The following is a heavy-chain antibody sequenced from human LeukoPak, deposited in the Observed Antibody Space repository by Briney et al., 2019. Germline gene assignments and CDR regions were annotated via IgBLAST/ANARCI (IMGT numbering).Heavy chain of an antibody. D-gene: IGHD5/OR15-5a*01. CDR2: IGSSGSTM. Sequence: GGSLRLSCAASGFTFSSDEMNWVRQAPGKGLEWVSYIGSSGSTMYYADSVKGRFTISRDNAKNSLYLQMNSLRVEDTAVYYCVCPRPSTIGENNWGQGILVTVSS. V-gene: IGHV3-48*03. CDR3: VCPRPSTIGENN. CDR1: GFTFSSDE. J-gene: IGHJ4*02.